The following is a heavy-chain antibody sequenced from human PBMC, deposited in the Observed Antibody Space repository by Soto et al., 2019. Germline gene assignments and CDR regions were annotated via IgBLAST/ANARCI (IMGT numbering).Heavy chain of an antibody. Sequence: QVQLVESGGGVVQPGRSLRLSCAASGFTFSSYAMHWVRQAPGKGLEWVAVISYDGSNKYYADSVKGRFTISRDNSKNTLYLQMNSLRAEDTAVYYCARDITTADYYYGMDVWGQGTTVTVSS. V-gene: IGHV3-30-3*01. D-gene: IGHD1-1*01. CDR1: GFTFSSYA. CDR2: ISYDGSNK. J-gene: IGHJ6*02. CDR3: ARDITTADYYYGMDV.